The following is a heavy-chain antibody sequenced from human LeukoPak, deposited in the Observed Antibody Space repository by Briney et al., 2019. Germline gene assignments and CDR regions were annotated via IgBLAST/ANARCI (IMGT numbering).Heavy chain of an antibody. J-gene: IGHJ4*02. CDR3: ARVRELYSSSWHPFDY. Sequence: ASVKVSCKASGYTFTSYDINWVRQATGQGLEWMGWMNPNSGNTGYAQKFQGRVAITTDESTSTAYMELSSLRSEDTAVYYCARVRELYSSSWHPFDYWGQGTLVTVSS. V-gene: IGHV1-8*03. CDR1: GYTFTSYD. CDR2: MNPNSGNT. D-gene: IGHD6-13*01.